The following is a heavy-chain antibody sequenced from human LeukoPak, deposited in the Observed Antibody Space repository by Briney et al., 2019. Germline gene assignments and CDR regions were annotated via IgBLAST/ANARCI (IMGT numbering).Heavy chain of an antibody. CDR1: GFTFSDYY. J-gene: IGHJ5*02. CDR2: IISKGSTI. D-gene: IGHD6-6*01. CDR3: ARVSQLAPNWFDP. V-gene: IGHV3-11*01. Sequence: PGGTLRLPCAASGFTFSDYYMSCIPQASGKGLECGSYIISKGSTIYYADSVKGRFTISRDNAKNSLYLQMNSLRAEDTAVYYCARVSQLAPNWFDPWGQGTLVTVSS.